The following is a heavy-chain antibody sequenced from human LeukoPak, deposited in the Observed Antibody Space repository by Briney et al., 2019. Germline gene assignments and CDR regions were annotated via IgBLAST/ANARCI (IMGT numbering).Heavy chain of an antibody. CDR2: IGGSGTST. CDR3: AKTSQGHPPYYCSMDV. J-gene: IGHJ6*02. Sequence: GGSLRLSCAASGFTFSSYAVIWVRQAPGKGLEWVSAIGGSGTSTFYADSVKGRFTISGDNSKNTLYLQMNSLRAEDTAVYYCAKTSQGHPPYYCSMDVWGQGTTVTVSS. CDR1: GFTFSSYA. V-gene: IGHV3-23*01.